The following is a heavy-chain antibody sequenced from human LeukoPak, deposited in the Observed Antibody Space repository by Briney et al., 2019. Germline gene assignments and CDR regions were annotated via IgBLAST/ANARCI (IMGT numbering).Heavy chain of an antibody. CDR1: GFTFSTYA. Sequence: GGSLRLSCVASGFTFSTYALIWVRQAPGKGLGWVSAVSGDGGSTYYADSVRGRFTISRANSKNTLYLQMNSLKAEDTAVYYCAKGSSSGDYGGYYFDYWGQGTLVTVSS. J-gene: IGHJ4*02. V-gene: IGHV3-23*01. CDR2: VSGDGGST. D-gene: IGHD4-17*01. CDR3: AKGSSSGDYGGYYFDY.